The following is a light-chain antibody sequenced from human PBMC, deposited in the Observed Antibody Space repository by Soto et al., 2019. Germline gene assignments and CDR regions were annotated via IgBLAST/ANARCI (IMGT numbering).Light chain of an antibody. V-gene: IGKV1-39*01. CDR2: ATS. J-gene: IGKJ5*01. CDR3: QQSYSTPPTT. CDR1: QSISSY. Sequence: DIQLTQSPSSLSASVGDRVTITCRASQSISSYLNWYQQRPGKAPNLLIYATSSLRTGVPSRFXGSRSVADFTLTISNLQPEDFATYYCQQSYSTPPTTFGQGTRLEIK.